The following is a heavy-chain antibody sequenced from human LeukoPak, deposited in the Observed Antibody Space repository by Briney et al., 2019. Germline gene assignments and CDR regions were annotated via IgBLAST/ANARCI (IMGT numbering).Heavy chain of an antibody. J-gene: IGHJ6*03. Sequence: GGSLGLSCAASGFTFSSYWMSWVRRAPGKGLEWVANIKQDGSEKYYVDSVKGRFTISRDNAKNSLYLQMNSLRAEDTAVYYCARKFSIQLWSPDYYYYMDVWGKGTTVTVSS. CDR3: ARKFSIQLWSPDYYYYMDV. D-gene: IGHD5-18*01. CDR2: IKQDGSEK. V-gene: IGHV3-7*01. CDR1: GFTFSSYW.